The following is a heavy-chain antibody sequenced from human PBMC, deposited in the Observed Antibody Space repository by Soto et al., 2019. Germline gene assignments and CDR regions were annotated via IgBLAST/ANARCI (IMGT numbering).Heavy chain of an antibody. CDR3: ARGGPRGSSKGTLVNY. CDR1: GYTFTSYY. D-gene: IGHD1-26*01. CDR2: IRPSGGST. V-gene: IGHV1-46*01. Sequence: GASVKVSCKASGYTFTSYYMHWVRQAPGQGLEWMGIIRPSGGSTTYAQKFQGRVTMTRDTSTSTVYMELSSLRSEDTAVYYCARGGPRGSSKGTLVNYWGQGTLVTVS. J-gene: IGHJ4*02.